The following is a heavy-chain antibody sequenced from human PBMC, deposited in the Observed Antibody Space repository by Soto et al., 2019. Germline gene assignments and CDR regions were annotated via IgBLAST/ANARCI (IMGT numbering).Heavy chain of an antibody. CDR1: GGTFSSYA. CDR2: FDPEDGET. D-gene: IGHD3-9*01. Sequence: ASVKVSCKASGGTFSSYAISWVRQAPGKGLEWMGGFDPEDGETIYAQKFQGRVTMTEDTSTDTAYMELSSLRSEDTAVYYCATSRRYFDWQGRWGYYGMDVWGQGTTVTVSS. V-gene: IGHV1-24*01. J-gene: IGHJ6*02. CDR3: ATSRRYFDWQGRWGYYGMDV.